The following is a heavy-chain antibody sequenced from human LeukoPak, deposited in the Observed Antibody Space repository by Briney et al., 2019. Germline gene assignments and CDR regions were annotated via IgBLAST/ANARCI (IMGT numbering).Heavy chain of an antibody. D-gene: IGHD3-10*01. V-gene: IGHV3-74*01. CDR2: INSDGSST. CDR1: GFTFSSYW. CDR3: ARWVRGVSYYFDY. J-gene: IGHJ4*02. Sequence: GGSLRLSCAASGFTFSSYWMHWVRQAPGKGLVWVSRINSDGSSTSYADSVKGRFTISRDNAKNTLYLQMSSLRAEDTAVYYCARWVRGVSYYFDYWGQGTLVTVSS.